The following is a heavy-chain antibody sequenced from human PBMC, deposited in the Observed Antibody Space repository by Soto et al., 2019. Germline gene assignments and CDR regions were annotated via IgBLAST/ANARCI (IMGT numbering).Heavy chain of an antibody. V-gene: IGHV1-69*01. CDR3: ARSQGSSTSLDIYYYYYYGMDV. D-gene: IGHD2-2*01. Sequence: QVQLVQSGAEVKKPGSSVKVSCKASGGTFGSYAISWVRQAPGQGPEWMGGIIPITGTANYAQKFQGRVTLTADESTSTASMQLSSLRSEDTAVYYCARSQGSSTSLDIYYYYYYGMDVWGQGTTVTVSS. CDR2: IIPITGTA. CDR1: GGTFGSYA. J-gene: IGHJ6*02.